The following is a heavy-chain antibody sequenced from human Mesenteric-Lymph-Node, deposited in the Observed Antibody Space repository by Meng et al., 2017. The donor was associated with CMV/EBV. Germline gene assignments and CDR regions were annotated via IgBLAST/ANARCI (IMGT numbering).Heavy chain of an antibody. CDR3: ARVLVPTAPFDP. CDR2: INHSGST. V-gene: IGHV4-34*01. Sequence: SETLSLTCAVYGGSFSAFYWSWIRQPPGKGLEWIGEINHSGSTNYTPSLKSRVTISVDTSKKQVSLNLRSLPAADTAVYYCARVLVPTAPFDPWGQGTLVTVSS. D-gene: IGHD2-2*01. CDR1: GGSFSAFY. J-gene: IGHJ5*02.